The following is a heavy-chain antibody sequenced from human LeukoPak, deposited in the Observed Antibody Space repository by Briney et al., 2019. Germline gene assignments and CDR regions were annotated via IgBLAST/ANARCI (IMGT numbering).Heavy chain of an antibody. Sequence: GGSLRLSCAASGFTFDDYGMSWVRQAPGKGLESVSGINWNGGSTGYADSVKGRFTISRDNAKNSLYLQMNSLRAEDTALYHCARDGEGYCSGGSCYNPYGMDVWGQGTTVTVSS. J-gene: IGHJ6*02. CDR2: INWNGGST. CDR1: GFTFDDYG. CDR3: ARDGEGYCSGGSCYNPYGMDV. D-gene: IGHD2-15*01. V-gene: IGHV3-20*01.